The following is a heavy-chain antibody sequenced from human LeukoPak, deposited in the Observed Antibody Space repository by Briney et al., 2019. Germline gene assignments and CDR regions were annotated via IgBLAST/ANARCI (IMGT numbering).Heavy chain of an antibody. Sequence: SETLSLTCTVSGGSISSSSYYWGWIRQPPGKGLEWIGSIYYSGSTYYNPSLKSRVTISVDTSKNQFSLKLSSVTAADTAVYYCARGSGYSYGYAVLFLNMHGTLDYWGQGTLVTVSS. D-gene: IGHD5-18*01. V-gene: IGHV4-39*01. CDR1: GGSISSSSYY. CDR3: ARGSGYSYGYAVLFLNMHGTLDY. CDR2: IYYSGST. J-gene: IGHJ4*02.